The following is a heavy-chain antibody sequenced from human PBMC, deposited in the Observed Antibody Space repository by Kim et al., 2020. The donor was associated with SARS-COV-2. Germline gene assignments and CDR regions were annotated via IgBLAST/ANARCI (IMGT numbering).Heavy chain of an antibody. J-gene: IGHJ3*02. D-gene: IGHD1-26*01. CDR2: ISYDGSNK. Sequence: GGSLRLSCAASGFTFSSYAMHWVRQAPGKGLEWVAVISYDGSNKYYVDSVRGRFTISRDNSKNTLYLQMNSLRAEDTAVYYCARDRGQWELTNDAFDIWGQGTMVTVSS. CDR1: GFTFSSYA. V-gene: IGHV3-30*04. CDR3: ARDRGQWELTNDAFDI.